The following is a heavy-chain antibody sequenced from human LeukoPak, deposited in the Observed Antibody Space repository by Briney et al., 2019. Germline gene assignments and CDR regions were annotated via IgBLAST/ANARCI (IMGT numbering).Heavy chain of an antibody. CDR3: ARKCSTSCCNY. D-gene: IGHD2-2*01. V-gene: IGHV4-34*01. J-gene: IGHJ4*02. Sequence: SETLSLTCAVYGGSFSGYYWSWIRQPPGKGLEWIGEINHSGSTNYNPSLKSRVTISVDTSKNQFSLKLSSVTAADTAVYYCARKCSTSCCNYWGQGTLVTVSS. CDR2: INHSGST. CDR1: GGSFSGYY.